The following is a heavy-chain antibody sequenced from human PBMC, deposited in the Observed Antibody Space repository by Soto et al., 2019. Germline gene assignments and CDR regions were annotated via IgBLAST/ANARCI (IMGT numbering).Heavy chain of an antibody. J-gene: IGHJ4*02. D-gene: IGHD3-10*01. V-gene: IGHV4-34*01. CDR3: ARDYYGSGY. CDR1: GGSFSGYY. Sequence: SETLSLTCAVYGGSFSGYYWSWIRRPPGKGLEWIGEINHSGSTNYNPSLKSRVTISVDTSKNQFSLKLSSVTAADTAVYYCARDYYGSGYWGQGTLVTVSS. CDR2: INHSGST.